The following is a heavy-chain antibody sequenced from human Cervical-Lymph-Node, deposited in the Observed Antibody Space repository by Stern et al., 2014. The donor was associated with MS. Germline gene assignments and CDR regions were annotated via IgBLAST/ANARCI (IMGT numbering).Heavy chain of an antibody. Sequence: QVQLVQSGSEVKEPGAAVKVSCKASGYIFTNYGISWVRQAPGQGLEWMGWTSTHTDRKKYAQKFQGRVTMATDTSTTTVYLELRNLGSDDTAVYYCVRDWDCTSTRCYDVFDPWGQGTLVTVSS. D-gene: IGHD2-2*01. J-gene: IGHJ5*02. V-gene: IGHV1-18*01. CDR3: VRDWDCTSTRCYDVFDP. CDR2: TSTHTDRK. CDR1: GYIFTNYG.